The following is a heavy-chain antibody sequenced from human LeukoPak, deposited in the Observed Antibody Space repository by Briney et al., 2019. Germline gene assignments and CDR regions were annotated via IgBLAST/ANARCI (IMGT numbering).Heavy chain of an antibody. CDR2: ISYDGSNK. Sequence: GGSLRLSCAASGFTFSSYAMHWVRQAPGKGLEWVAVISYDGSNKYYADSVKGRFTISRDNSKNTLCLQMSSLRAEDTAVYYCAKDKGDFWSGHHYWGQGTLVTVSS. J-gene: IGHJ4*02. CDR3: AKDKGDFWSGHHY. V-gene: IGHV3-30-3*01. D-gene: IGHD3-3*01. CDR1: GFTFSSYA.